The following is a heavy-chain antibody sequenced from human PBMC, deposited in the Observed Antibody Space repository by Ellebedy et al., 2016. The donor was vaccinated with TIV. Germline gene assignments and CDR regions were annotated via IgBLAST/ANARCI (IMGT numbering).Heavy chain of an antibody. CDR1: GGSISRYY. J-gene: IGHJ6*02. V-gene: IGHV4-59*01. Sequence: MPSETLSLTCTVSGGSISRYYWSWVRQAPGKGLEWIGYISNTGSTKYSPSLKGRVTIPVATPKSQVSLKLSSVTTADTAVYYCASSYTYGSYGMHVWGQGTTVTVSS. D-gene: IGHD5-18*01. CDR3: ASSYTYGSYGMHV. CDR2: ISNTGST.